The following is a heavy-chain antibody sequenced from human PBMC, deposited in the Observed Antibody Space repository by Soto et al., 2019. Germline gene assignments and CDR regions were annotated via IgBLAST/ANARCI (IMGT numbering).Heavy chain of an antibody. CDR3: TRGDHTNSFPCQH. J-gene: IGHJ4*02. CDR2: ISSGSTSI. CDR1: GFTFSAYS. Sequence: EVQLVESGGGLVQPGGSLRLSCATSGFTFSAYSMNLVRQAPGKGLEWVAYISSGSTSIYYADSVKGRFTISRDNARNSLFLQMNSLRDEDTAVYFCTRGDHTNSFPCQHWGQGTLVTVSS. V-gene: IGHV3-48*02. D-gene: IGHD6-13*01.